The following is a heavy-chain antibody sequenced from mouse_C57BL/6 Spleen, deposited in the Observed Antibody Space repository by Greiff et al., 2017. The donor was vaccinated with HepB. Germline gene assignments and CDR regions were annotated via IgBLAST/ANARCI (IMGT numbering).Heavy chain of an antibody. CDR3: ARSGGSSPDY. CDR1: GYAFSSSW. V-gene: IGHV1-82*01. D-gene: IGHD1-1*01. Sequence: VQGVESGPELVKPGASVKISCKASGYAFSSSWMNWVKQRPGKGLEWIGRIYPGDGDTNYNGKFKGKATLTADKSSSTAYMQLSSLTSEDSAVYFCARSGGSSPDYWGQGTTLTVSS. J-gene: IGHJ2*01. CDR2: IYPGDGDT.